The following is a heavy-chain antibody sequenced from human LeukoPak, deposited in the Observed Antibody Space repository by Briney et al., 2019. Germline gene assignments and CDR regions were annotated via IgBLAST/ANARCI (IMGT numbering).Heavy chain of an antibody. CDR1: GGSFSGYY. V-gene: IGHV4-34*01. J-gene: IGHJ4*02. CDR2: INHSGST. Sequence: SETLSLTCAVYGGSFSGYYRTWIRQPPGKGLEWIGEINHSGSTNYNPSLKSRVTISVGTSKKQFSLKLSSVTAADTAVYYCHVETDYWGQGTLVTVSS. D-gene: IGHD1-1*01. CDR3: HVETDY.